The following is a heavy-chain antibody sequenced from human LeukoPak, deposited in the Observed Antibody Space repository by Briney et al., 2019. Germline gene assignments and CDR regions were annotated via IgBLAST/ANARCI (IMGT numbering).Heavy chain of an antibody. CDR3: ARDRVNWNDVGGLFDY. J-gene: IGHJ4*02. V-gene: IGHV3-23*01. CDR2: ISGSGGST. Sequence: GGSLRLSCAASGFTFSNYAMGWVRQAPGKGLEWVSGISGSGGSTDYADSVKGRITISRDNSKNTLYLQMNSLRAEDTAVYYCARDRVNWNDVGGLFDYWGQGTLVTVSS. D-gene: IGHD1-1*01. CDR1: GFTFSNYA.